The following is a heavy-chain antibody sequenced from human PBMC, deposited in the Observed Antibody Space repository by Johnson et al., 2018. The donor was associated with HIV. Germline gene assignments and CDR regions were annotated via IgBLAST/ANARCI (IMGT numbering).Heavy chain of an antibody. V-gene: IGHV3-66*01. D-gene: IGHD3-16*01. CDR3: ARDYHYVWGSSYGFDI. Sequence: VQVVESGGGLVQPGGSLRLSCAASGFTVSSNYMNWVRQAPGKGLEWVSVLYSGGSTYYADFVKDRFIISRDNSKNTLYLQMNSLRAEDTAVYYCARDYHYVWGSSYGFDIWGQGTMVIVSS. CDR1: GFTVSSNY. J-gene: IGHJ3*02. CDR2: LYSGGST.